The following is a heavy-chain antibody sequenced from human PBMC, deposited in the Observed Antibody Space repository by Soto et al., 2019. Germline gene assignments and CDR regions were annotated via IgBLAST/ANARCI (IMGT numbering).Heavy chain of an antibody. CDR1: GFTFSTYA. D-gene: IGHD2-8*01. J-gene: IGHJ4*02. Sequence: PGGSLRLSCAASGFTFSTYAMIWVRQAPGKGLEWVSVITGSGGSTYYADSVKGRFTISRDNSKNTLYLQMNSLRAEDTAVYYCARDQGWYANWGQGTLVTVSS. CDR3: ARDQGWYAN. V-gene: IGHV3-23*01. CDR2: ITGSGGST.